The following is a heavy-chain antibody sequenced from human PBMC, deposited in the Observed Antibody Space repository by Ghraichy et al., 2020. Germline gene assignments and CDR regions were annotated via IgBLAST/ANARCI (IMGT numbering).Heavy chain of an antibody. CDR3: ARADSGNWKTFDY. Sequence: SETLSLTCTVSGGSISSGGYYWSWIRQHPGKGLEWIGYIYYSGSTYYNPSLKSRVTISVDTSKNQFSLKLSSVTAADTAVYYCARADSGNWKTFDYWGQGTLITVPS. J-gene: IGHJ4*02. CDR2: IYYSGST. CDR1: GGSISSGGYY. V-gene: IGHV4-31*03. D-gene: IGHD1-1*01.